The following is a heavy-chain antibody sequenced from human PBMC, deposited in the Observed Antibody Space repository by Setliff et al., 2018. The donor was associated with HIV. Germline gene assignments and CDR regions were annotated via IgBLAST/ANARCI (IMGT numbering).Heavy chain of an antibody. CDR1: GFTFSNAW. D-gene: IGHD3-3*01. CDR3: TTSLQFLEWSYPDYYYYMDV. CDR2: IKSKTDGGTT. Sequence: KPGGSLRLSCAASGFTFSNAWMNWVRQAPGKGLEWVGRIKSKTDGGTTDYAAPVKGRFTISRDDSKNTLYLQMNSLKTEDTAVYYCTTSLQFLEWSYPDYYYYMDVWGKGTTVTVSS. V-gene: IGHV3-15*07. J-gene: IGHJ6*03.